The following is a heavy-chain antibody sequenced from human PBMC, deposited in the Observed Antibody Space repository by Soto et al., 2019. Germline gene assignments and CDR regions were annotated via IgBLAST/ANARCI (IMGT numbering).Heavy chain of an antibody. CDR2: MNPNSGNT. Sequence: QVQLVQSGAEVKKPGASVKVSCKASGYTFSSYDINWVRQAPGQGPEGLGWMNPNSGNTGYAQRLQGRVTMTRNTSTRTAYIELTSLRSEDTAVYYCTRVGPHAMDVWGQGTAVTVSS. D-gene: IGHD3-16*01. J-gene: IGHJ6*02. V-gene: IGHV1-8*01. CDR1: GYTFSSYD. CDR3: TRVGPHAMDV.